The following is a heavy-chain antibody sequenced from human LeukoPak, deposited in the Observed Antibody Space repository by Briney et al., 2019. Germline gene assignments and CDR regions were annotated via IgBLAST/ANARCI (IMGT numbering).Heavy chain of an antibody. Sequence: SVKVSCKASGGTFSSYAISWVRQAPGQGLEWMGGIIPIFGTANYAQEFQGRVTMTRDTSTSTVYMELSSLRSEDTAVYYCARDCTNGVCYGDYGMDVWGQGTTVTVSS. V-gene: IGHV1-69*05. CDR2: IIPIFGTA. CDR3: ARDCTNGVCYGDYGMDV. D-gene: IGHD2-8*01. J-gene: IGHJ6*02. CDR1: GGTFSSYA.